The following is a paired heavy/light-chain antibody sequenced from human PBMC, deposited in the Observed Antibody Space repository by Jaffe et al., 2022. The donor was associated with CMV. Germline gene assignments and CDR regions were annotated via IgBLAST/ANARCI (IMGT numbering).Light chain of an antibody. Sequence: QSVLTQPPSVSGAPGQRVTISCTGSTSNIGAGYDVHWYQQFSGTAPKLLIYGNNNRPSGVPDRFSGSKSGTSASLAITGLQAEDEADYYCQSYDNSLSDSHVVFGGGTKLTVL. CDR3: QSYDNSLSDSHVV. V-gene: IGLV1-40*01. J-gene: IGLJ2*01. CDR2: GNN. CDR1: TSNIGAGYD.
Heavy chain of an antibody. D-gene: IGHD6-19*01. CDR2: ISWNSNSV. V-gene: IGHV3-9*01. CDR3: ARDHGSGWYRAKWFDP. J-gene: IGHJ5*02. CDR1: GFTFDDYA. Sequence: EVQLVESGGGLVQPGRSLRLSCAASGFTFDDYAMHWVRQAPGKGLEWVSGISWNSNSVGYADSVKGRFTISRDNAKNSLYLEMNSLRAEDTAFYYCARDHGSGWYRAKWFDPWGQGTLVTVSS.